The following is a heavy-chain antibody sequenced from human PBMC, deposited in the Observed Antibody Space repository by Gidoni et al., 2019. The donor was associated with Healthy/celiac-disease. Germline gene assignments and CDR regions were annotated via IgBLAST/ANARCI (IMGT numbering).Heavy chain of an antibody. Sequence: EVQLVESGGGLVQHGGSLRLPCTASGFTFSSYSMNWVRQAPGKGLEWVSYISSSSSTIYYADSVKGRFTISRDNAKTSLYLQMNSLRAEDTAVYYCARGCVYSDFFTDYWGQGTLVTVSS. D-gene: IGHD3-3*01. J-gene: IGHJ4*02. V-gene: IGHV3-48*01. CDR3: ARGCVYSDFFTDY. CDR1: GFTFSSYS. CDR2: ISSSSSTI.